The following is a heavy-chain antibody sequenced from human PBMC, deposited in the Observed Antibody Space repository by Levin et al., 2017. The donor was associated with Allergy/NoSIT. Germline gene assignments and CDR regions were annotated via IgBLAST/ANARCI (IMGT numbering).Heavy chain of an antibody. CDR1: GFSLSTSGMC. CDR3: ARIRRQQLVRNYYYYYYMDV. V-gene: IGHV2-70*11. CDR2: IDWDDDK. J-gene: IGHJ6*03. D-gene: IGHD6-13*01. Sequence: TLSLTCTFSGFSLSTSGMCVSWIRQPPGKALEWLARIDWDDDKYYSTSLKTRLTISKDTSKNQVVLTMTNMDPVDTATYYCARIRRQQLVRNYYYYYYMDVWGKGTTVTVSS.